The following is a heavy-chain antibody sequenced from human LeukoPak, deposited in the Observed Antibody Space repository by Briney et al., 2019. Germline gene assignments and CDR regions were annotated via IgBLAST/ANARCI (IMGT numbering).Heavy chain of an antibody. V-gene: IGHV1-69*04. CDR3: ARVSSSSHYYYGMDV. CDR2: IIPILGIA. D-gene: IGHD6-6*01. Sequence: ASVKVSCKASGGTFSSYAISWVRQAPGQGLEWMGRIIPILGIANYAQKFQGRVTITADKSTSTAYMELSSLRSEDTAVYYCARVSSSSHYYYGMDVWGQGTVVTVSS. J-gene: IGHJ6*02. CDR1: GGTFSSYA.